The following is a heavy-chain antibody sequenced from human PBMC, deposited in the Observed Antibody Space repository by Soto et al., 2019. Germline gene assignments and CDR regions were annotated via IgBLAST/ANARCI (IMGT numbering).Heavy chain of an antibody. D-gene: IGHD3-22*01. Sequence: SETLSLTCTVSGGSISSYYWSWIRQPPGKGLEWIGYIYYSGSTNYNPSLKSRVTISVDTSKNHFSLKLSSVTAADTAVYYCARHKSASSGYYYFDYWGQGTLVTVSS. V-gene: IGHV4-59*08. CDR2: IYYSGST. CDR1: GGSISSYY. J-gene: IGHJ4*02. CDR3: ARHKSASSGYYYFDY.